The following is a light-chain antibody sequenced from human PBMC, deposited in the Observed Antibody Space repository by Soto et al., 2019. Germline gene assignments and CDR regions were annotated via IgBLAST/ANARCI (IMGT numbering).Light chain of an antibody. Sequence: QSVLTQPPSASGTPGQRVTISCSGGSSNIGSNTVNWFQQLSGTAPKLLIYSNNQRPSGVPDRFSVSKSVTSASLAISGLQSEDEADYYCAAWDDSLNGRVFGGGTKLTVL. CDR2: SNN. J-gene: IGLJ3*02. CDR3: AAWDDSLNGRV. CDR1: SSNIGSNT. V-gene: IGLV1-44*01.